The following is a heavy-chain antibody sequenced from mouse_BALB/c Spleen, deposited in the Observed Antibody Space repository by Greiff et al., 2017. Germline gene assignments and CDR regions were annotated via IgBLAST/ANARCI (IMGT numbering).Heavy chain of an antibody. CDR1: GFTFSSYT. D-gene: IGHD2-14*01. CDR3: ARYRYDAFDY. Sequence: DVMLVESGGGLVKPGGSLKLSCAASGFTFSSYTMSWVRQTPEKRLEWVATISSGGGNTYYPDSVKGRFTISRDNAKNNLYLQMSSLRSEDTALYYCARYRYDAFDYWGQGTTLTVSS. CDR2: ISSGGGNT. V-gene: IGHV5-9*03. J-gene: IGHJ2*01.